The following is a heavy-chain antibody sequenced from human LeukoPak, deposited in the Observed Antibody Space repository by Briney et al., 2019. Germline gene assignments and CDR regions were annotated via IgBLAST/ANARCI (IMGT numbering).Heavy chain of an antibody. CDR3: ATDDSSGYYSGP. CDR2: IIPIFGTT. Sequence: ASVKVSCKASGGTFISSAVTWIRQAPGQGLEWMGGIIPIFGTTKYSQKFQGRVTITADESTSTAYMELSRLRSDDTAVYYCATDDSSGYYSGPWGQGTLVTVSS. V-gene: IGHV1-69*13. J-gene: IGHJ5*02. CDR1: GGTFISSA. D-gene: IGHD3-22*01.